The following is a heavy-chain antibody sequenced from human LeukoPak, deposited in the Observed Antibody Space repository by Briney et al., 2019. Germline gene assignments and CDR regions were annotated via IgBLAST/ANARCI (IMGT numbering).Heavy chain of an antibody. D-gene: IGHD5-18*01. J-gene: IGHJ4*02. CDR3: ATIKRRNIYGYFDF. CDR2: MRDTVNT. Sequence: SETLSLTCSVSDVSISSHYWSWLRQPPGKGLEWIAYMRDTVNTKDNPSFKSRLTLSADTSKNQFSLRLSSVTAADSAVYYCATIKRRNIYGYFDFWGQGILVTVSS. CDR1: DVSISSHY. V-gene: IGHV4-59*11.